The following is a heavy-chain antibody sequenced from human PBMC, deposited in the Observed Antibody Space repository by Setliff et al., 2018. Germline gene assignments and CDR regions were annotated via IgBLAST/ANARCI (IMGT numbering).Heavy chain of an antibody. CDR3: ARESRYYYDNLGTLDY. V-gene: IGHV4-30-4*08. Sequence: SETLSLTCTVSGGSLSSGDYYWSWLRQPPGKGLEWIGYIYSSGSTYYNPSLKSRVSISVDTSKNQFSLKLSSVTAADTAVYYCARESRYYYDNLGTLDYWGQGTLVTVSS. D-gene: IGHD3-22*01. J-gene: IGHJ4*02. CDR2: IYSSGST. CDR1: GGSLSSGDYY.